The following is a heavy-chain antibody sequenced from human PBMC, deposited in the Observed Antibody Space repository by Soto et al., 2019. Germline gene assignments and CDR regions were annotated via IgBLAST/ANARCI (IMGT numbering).Heavy chain of an antibody. CDR2: IKEDGSEK. CDR3: SRDVVVGAKALNY. CDR1: GFTFSNYW. V-gene: IGHV3-7*01. D-gene: IGHD2-15*01. Sequence: GGSLRLSCAASGFTFSNYWMTWVRQAPGKGLEWVANIKEDGSEKHYVDSVKGRFTISRDNAKNSLYLQMSSLRVEDTAVYFCSRDVVVGAKALNYWGQGALVTVSS. J-gene: IGHJ4*02.